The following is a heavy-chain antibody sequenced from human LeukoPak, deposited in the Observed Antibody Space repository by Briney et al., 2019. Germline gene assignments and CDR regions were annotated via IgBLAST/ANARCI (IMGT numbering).Heavy chain of an antibody. D-gene: IGHD3-22*01. CDR2: FDPEGGET. CDR3: ATDYYYDSSGSYYTADY. J-gene: IGHJ4*02. CDR1: GYTLTELS. V-gene: IGHV1-24*01. Sequence: ASVKVSCKVSGYTLTELSMHWVRQAPGKGLEWMGGFDPEGGETFYAQKFQGRVTMTEDTSTDTAYMELSSLRSEDTAVYYCATDYYYDSSGSYYTADYWGQGTLVTVSS.